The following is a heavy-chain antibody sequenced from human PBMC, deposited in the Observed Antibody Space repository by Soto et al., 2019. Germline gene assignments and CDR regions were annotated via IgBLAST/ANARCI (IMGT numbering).Heavy chain of an antibody. Sequence: PSETLSLTCTVSGGSISSYYWSWIRQPPGEGLEWIGYIYYSGSTTYNPSLKSRVPISVDTSKNQFSLKLNSVTAADTAMYYCARGSLTPFTPPADYWGQGTLVTVSS. V-gene: IGHV4-59*01. CDR1: GGSISSYY. J-gene: IGHJ4*02. CDR3: ARGSLTPFTPPADY. D-gene: IGHD3-9*01. CDR2: IYYSGST.